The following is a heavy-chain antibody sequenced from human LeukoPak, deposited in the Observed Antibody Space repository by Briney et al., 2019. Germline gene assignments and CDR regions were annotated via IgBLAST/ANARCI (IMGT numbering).Heavy chain of an antibody. CDR1: GSSISSYY. Sequence: SETLSLTCTVSGSSISSYYWSWIWQPPGKGLEWIGYIYYSGSANHNPSLKSRVTISVDTSKNQFSLKLSSVTAADTAVYYCARVTATTGIRYFDYWGQGTLVSVCS. D-gene: IGHD6-13*01. CDR3: ARVTATTGIRYFDY. V-gene: IGHV4-59*01. CDR2: IYYSGSA. J-gene: IGHJ4*02.